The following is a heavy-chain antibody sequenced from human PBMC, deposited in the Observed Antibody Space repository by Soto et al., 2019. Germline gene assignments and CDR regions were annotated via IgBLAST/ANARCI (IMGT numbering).Heavy chain of an antibody. Sequence: SETLFLTCTVSGGSISSSSYYWGWIRQPPGKGLEWIGSIYYSGSTYYNPSLKSRVTISVDTSKNQFSLKLSSVTAADTAVYYCASWDYGDYRDYWGQGTLVTVSS. CDR3: ASWDYGDYRDY. J-gene: IGHJ4*02. D-gene: IGHD4-17*01. CDR1: GGSISSSSYY. V-gene: IGHV4-39*01. CDR2: IYYSGST.